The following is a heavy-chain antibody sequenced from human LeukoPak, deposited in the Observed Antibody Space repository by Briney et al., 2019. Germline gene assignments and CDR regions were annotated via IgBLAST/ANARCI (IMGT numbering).Heavy chain of an antibody. J-gene: IGHJ6*03. D-gene: IGHD5-18*01. V-gene: IGHV3-23*01. Sequence: GGSLRLSCAASGFTFSSYAMSWVRQAPGKGLEWISGISGTGGSTYYADSVKGRFTISRDSSKNTLYLQMNSLRAEDTAIYYCARGGYSYGYNYYYYMDVWGKGTTVTVSS. CDR3: ARGGYSYGYNYYYYMDV. CDR1: GFTFSSYA. CDR2: ISGTGGST.